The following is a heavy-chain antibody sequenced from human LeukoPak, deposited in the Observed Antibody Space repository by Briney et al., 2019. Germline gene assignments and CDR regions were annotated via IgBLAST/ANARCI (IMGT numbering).Heavy chain of an antibody. CDR1: GFTVSSNY. CDR2: IYSGGST. Sequence: GGSLRLSCAASGFTVSSNYMSWVRQAPGKGLEWVSVIYSGGSTYYADSVKGRFTISRDNSKNTLYLQMNSLRAEDTAVYYCARDGSSWYYYYYGMDVWGQGTTVTVSS. J-gene: IGHJ6*02. V-gene: IGHV3-53*01. CDR3: ARDGSSWYYYYYGMDV. D-gene: IGHD6-13*01.